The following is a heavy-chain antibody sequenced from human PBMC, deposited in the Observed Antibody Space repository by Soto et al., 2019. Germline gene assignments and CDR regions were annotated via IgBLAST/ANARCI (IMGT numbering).Heavy chain of an antibody. Sequence: EVQLVESGGGLVQPGGSLRLSCAASEFTFDKYYMTWDRQAPGKGPEWVANIKPDGSEQYYVDSVKGRFTISRDNANNSLYLQMNSLRAEDTAVYFSARGNWNYSYGFDVWGQGTTVTVSS. CDR2: IKPDGSEQ. CDR3: ARGNWNYSYGFDV. D-gene: IGHD1-20*01. J-gene: IGHJ6*02. CDR1: EFTFDKYY. V-gene: IGHV3-7*01.